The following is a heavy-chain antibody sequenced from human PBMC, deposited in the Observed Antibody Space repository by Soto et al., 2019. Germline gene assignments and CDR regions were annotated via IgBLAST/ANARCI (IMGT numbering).Heavy chain of an antibody. Sequence: QVQLKESGPGLVTPWGTLSLTCAVSGDSVTNGNWWCWVRQPPGRGLEWVGEIHQSGDTNYNPPLKSPVTVSADRSNNQYSLRLNSVTAADTAMYYCATRTSVFGIVTVDWGQGILVTVSS. J-gene: IGHJ4*02. D-gene: IGHD3-16*02. V-gene: IGHV4-4*02. CDR1: GDSVTNGNW. CDR3: ATRTSVFGIVTVD. CDR2: IHQSGDT.